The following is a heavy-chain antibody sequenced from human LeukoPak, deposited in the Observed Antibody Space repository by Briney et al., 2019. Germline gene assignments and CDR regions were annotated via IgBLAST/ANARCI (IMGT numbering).Heavy chain of an antibody. Sequence: SETLSLTCSVSGGFIIRSSYYWGWIRQTPGKGLEWIASIDYTGSTYYNPSLGSRVTMSVDTSKNQFSLKLSSVTAADMGVHSCVRHRGGSGYSDLDAFEIWGQGTMVTVSS. CDR2: IDYTGST. J-gene: IGHJ3*02. CDR3: VRHRGGSGYSDLDAFEI. CDR1: GGFIIRSSYY. V-gene: IGHV4-39*01. D-gene: IGHD6-25*01.